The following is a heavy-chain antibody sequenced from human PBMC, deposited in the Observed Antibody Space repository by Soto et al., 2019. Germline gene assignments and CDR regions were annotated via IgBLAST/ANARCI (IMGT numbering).Heavy chain of an antibody. J-gene: IGHJ4*02. CDR2: IYYSGST. D-gene: IGHD3-22*01. CDR1: GGSISSGDYY. Sequence: SETLSLTCTVSGGSISSGDYYWSWIRQPPGKGLEWIGYIYYSGSTYYNPSLKSRVTISVDTSKNQFSLKLSSVTAADTAVYYCAREGSMYYYDSSGYYGYFDYWGQGTLVTVSS. CDR3: AREGSMYYYDSSGYYGYFDY. V-gene: IGHV4-30-4*01.